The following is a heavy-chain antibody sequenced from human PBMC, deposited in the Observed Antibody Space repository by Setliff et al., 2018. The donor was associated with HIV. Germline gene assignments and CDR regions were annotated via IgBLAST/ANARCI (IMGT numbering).Heavy chain of an antibody. CDR1: GFTFEDYG. V-gene: IGHV3-20*04. CDR3: ARAHTYSSSSGIDY. CDR2: ISWSGGGT. Sequence: GGSLRLSCAASGFTFEDYGMSWVRQVPGKGLEWVSGISWSGGGTGYAASVKGRFTISRDDAKNSLYLQMNSLRAEDTAVYYCARAHTYSSSSGIDYWGQGTLVTVSS. D-gene: IGHD6-6*01. J-gene: IGHJ4*02.